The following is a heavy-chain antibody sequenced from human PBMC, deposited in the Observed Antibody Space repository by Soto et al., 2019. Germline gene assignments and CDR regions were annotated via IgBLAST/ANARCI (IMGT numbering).Heavy chain of an antibody. CDR1: GGSISSYY. J-gene: IGHJ6*02. CDR2: IYYSGST. Sequence: SETLSLTCAVSGGSISSYYWSWIRQPPGKGLEWIGYIYYSGSTNYNPSLKSRVTISVDTSKNQFSLKLSSVTAADTAVYYCARSPSLYYGMDVWGQGTSVTVSS. V-gene: IGHV4-59*01. CDR3: ARSPSLYYGMDV.